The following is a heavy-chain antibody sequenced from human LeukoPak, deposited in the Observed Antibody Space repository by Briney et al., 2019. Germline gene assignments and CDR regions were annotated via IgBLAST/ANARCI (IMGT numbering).Heavy chain of an antibody. J-gene: IGHJ5*02. Sequence: NTSETLSLTCTVSGSSVSNYYWNWIRQPPGKGLEWLGHISYSGSTIYNPSLNSRVTISLDTSKNQFSLSLNSVTAADTAVYYCARRIVSVPAIQEGNWLDPWGQGTLVTVSS. CDR3: ARRIVSVPAIQEGNWLDP. CDR1: GSSVSNYY. V-gene: IGHV4-59*08. CDR2: ISYSGST. D-gene: IGHD2-21*02.